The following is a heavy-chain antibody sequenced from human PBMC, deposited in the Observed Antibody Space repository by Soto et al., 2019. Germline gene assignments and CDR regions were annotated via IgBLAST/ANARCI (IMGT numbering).Heavy chain of an antibody. CDR3: ARGDKYSSSSAYYYYGMDV. D-gene: IGHD6-6*01. J-gene: IGHJ6*02. Sequence: SVKVSCKASGGTFSSYAISWVRQAPGQGLEWMGGIIPIFGTANYAQKFQGRVTITADESTSAAYMELSSLRSEDTAVYYCARGDKYSSSSAYYYYGMDVWGQGTTVTVSS. CDR2: IIPIFGTA. CDR1: GGTFSSYA. V-gene: IGHV1-69*13.